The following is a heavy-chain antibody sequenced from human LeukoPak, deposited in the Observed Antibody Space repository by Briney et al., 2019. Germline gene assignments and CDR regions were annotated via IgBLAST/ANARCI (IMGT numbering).Heavy chain of an antibody. V-gene: IGHV1-18*03. CDR1: RYALTRYG. D-gene: IGHD1-26*01. CDR2: ISAYNGNT. CDR3: ARQNSGSVFGMDV. J-gene: IGHJ4*02. Sequence: ASVKVSCKPSRYALTRYGISWVRQAPGQGLEWMGWISAYNGNTNYAQKLQGRGTMTTDTSTSTAYIELRSPRSADLAVHYCARQNSGSVFGMDVWGQGTLVTVSS.